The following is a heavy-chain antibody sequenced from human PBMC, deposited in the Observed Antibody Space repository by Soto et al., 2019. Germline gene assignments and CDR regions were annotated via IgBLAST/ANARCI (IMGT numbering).Heavy chain of an antibody. CDR1: GFTFSNYG. D-gene: IGHD2-8*01. CDR2: ISGSGGST. Sequence: LSCVGSGFTFSNYGMTWVRQAPGKGLDWVSAISGSGGSTAYAASVKGRFTISRDDSKNSLSLQMNSLKTEDTAVYFCARLMGTSFDLWGQGTLVTVSS. V-gene: IGHV3-23*01. CDR3: ARLMGTSFDL. J-gene: IGHJ4*02.